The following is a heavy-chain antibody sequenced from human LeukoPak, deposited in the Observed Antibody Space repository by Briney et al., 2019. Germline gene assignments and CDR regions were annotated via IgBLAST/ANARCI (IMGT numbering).Heavy chain of an antibody. V-gene: IGHV4-59*01. CDR3: ARDRYGDYPDAFDI. J-gene: IGHJ3*02. Sequence: AETLSVTCTVSGGSISSYYWSWIRQPPGKGLEWIGYIYYSGSTNYNPSLKSRVTISVDTSKNQFSLKLSSVTAADTAVYYCARDRYGDYPDAFDIWGQGTMVTVSS. D-gene: IGHD4-17*01. CDR2: IYYSGST. CDR1: GGSISSYY.